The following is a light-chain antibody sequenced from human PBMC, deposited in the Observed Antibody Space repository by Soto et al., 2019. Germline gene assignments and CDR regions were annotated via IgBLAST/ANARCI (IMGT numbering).Light chain of an antibody. J-gene: IGLJ1*01. CDR2: DVS. Sequence: QSVLTQPASVSGSPGQSITISCTGTSSDVGGYNYVSWYQQHPGKAPKLMIYDVSNRPSGVSNRFSGSKSGNTASLTISGLQAEDEDDYHCSSYTSSSPPLYVFGTGTKLTVL. V-gene: IGLV2-14*01. CDR1: SSDVGGYNY. CDR3: SSYTSSSPPLYV.